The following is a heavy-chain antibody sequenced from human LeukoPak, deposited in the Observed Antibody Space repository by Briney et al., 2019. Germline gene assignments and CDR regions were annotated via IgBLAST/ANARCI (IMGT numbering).Heavy chain of an antibody. CDR3: ATEGDSGTYSYFQH. J-gene: IGHJ1*01. Sequence: GGSLRLSCVGSGFSFSTSGVHWVRQAPGKGLEWLSYISSSSTIYYADSVKGRFTVSRDNAKNSLYLQLNSQRVEDTAVYYCATEGDSGTYSYFQHWGQGTLVTVS. CDR2: ISSSSTI. V-gene: IGHV3-48*04. CDR1: GFSFSTSG. D-gene: IGHD1-26*01.